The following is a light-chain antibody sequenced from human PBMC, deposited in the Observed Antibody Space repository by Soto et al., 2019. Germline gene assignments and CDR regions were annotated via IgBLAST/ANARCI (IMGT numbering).Light chain of an antibody. J-gene: IGLJ1*01. CDR3: QSYDSSLRGV. Sequence: QPVLTQPPSVSGAPGQRVTISCTGSNSDIGAGYDVHWYQQLPGTAPKLVIYANNNRPSGVPDRFSAYKSGTSASLAITGLQADDEADYYCQSYDSSLRGVFGTGTKVTVL. CDR1: NSDIGAGYD. V-gene: IGLV1-40*01. CDR2: ANN.